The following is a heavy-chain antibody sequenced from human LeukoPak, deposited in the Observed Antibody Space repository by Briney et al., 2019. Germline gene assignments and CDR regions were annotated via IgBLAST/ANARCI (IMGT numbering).Heavy chain of an antibody. CDR3: ARDFIFYEILTGYYNLYYFDQ. D-gene: IGHD3-9*01. Sequence: ASVKVSCRASGYSFTSYGISWVRQAPGRGLEWMGWISTDNGNTNYVQNLQGRVSMTRDTFTSTAYMELSRLRSDDTAVYYCARDFIFYEILTGYYNLYYFDQWGQGTLVTGSS. CDR1: GYSFTSYG. CDR2: ISTDNGNT. J-gene: IGHJ4*02. V-gene: IGHV1-18*01.